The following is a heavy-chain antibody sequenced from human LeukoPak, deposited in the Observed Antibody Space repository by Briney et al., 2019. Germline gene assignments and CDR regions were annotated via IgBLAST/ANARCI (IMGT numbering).Heavy chain of an antibody. J-gene: IGHJ4*02. CDR1: GYTLTELS. Sequence: ASVKVSCKVSGYTLTELSMHWVRQAPGKGLEWMGGFDPEDGETIYAQKFQGRVTMTEDTSTDTAYMELSSLRSEDTAVYYCASRPSVLLWFGELLLLDWGQGTLVTVSS. V-gene: IGHV1-24*01. CDR2: FDPEDGET. D-gene: IGHD3-10*01. CDR3: ASRPSVLLWFGELLLLD.